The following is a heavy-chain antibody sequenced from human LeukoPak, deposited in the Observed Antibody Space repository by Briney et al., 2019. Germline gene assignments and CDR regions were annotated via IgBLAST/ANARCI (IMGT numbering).Heavy chain of an antibody. Sequence: GGSLRLSCAASGFTFSNYVMSWVRQAPGKGLEWVSGISGSGDSTYYADSVKGRFIISRDNSKNTLYLQMNSLRAEDTAIYYCAKVLVGDDYGDYVFDYWGQGTLVTVSS. CDR3: AKVLVGDDYGDYVFDY. J-gene: IGHJ4*02. D-gene: IGHD4-17*01. V-gene: IGHV3-23*01. CDR2: ISGSGDST. CDR1: GFTFSNYV.